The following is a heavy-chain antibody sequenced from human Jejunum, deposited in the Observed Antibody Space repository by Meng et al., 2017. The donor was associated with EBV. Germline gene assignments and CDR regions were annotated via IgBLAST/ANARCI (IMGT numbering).Heavy chain of an antibody. CDR1: GDSISNNGAS. CDR3: ARDFLWAFDY. CDR2: TYYRSKWGD. Sequence: QVPLQQSGPGLVEPSQTLSLPCAISGDSISNNGASWNWIRQSPSRGLEWLGRTYYRSKWGDDYAESVKSRITINPDTSKNQFSLQLNSVTPEDTAVYFCARDFLWAFDYWGQGTLVTVSS. D-gene: IGHD2/OR15-2a*01. V-gene: IGHV6-1*01. J-gene: IGHJ4*02.